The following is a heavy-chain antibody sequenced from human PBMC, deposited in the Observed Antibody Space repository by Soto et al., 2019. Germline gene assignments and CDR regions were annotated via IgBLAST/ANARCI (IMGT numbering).Heavy chain of an antibody. CDR3: GRGLGGGWYYFDY. CDR1: GYSFISYG. J-gene: IGHJ4*02. V-gene: IGHV1-18*04. CDR2: ITVNSGNT. Sequence: ASVKVSCKASGYSFISYGIGWVRQAPGQGLEWMGWITVNSGNTNYPQKFQGRVTMTTDTSTSTAYMELRSLTSDDTAIYYCGRGLGGGWYYFDYWGPGTLVTVSS. D-gene: IGHD6-19*01.